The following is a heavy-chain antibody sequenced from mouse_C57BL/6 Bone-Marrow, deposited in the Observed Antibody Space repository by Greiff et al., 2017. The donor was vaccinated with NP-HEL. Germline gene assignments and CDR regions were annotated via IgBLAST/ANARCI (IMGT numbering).Heavy chain of an antibody. CDR2: IYPSDSET. CDR3: ARFTTVVAPYWYFDV. D-gene: IGHD1-1*01. J-gene: IGHJ1*03. Sequence: VQLQQPGAELVRPGSSVKLSCKASGYTFTSYWMDWVKQRPGQGLEWIGNIYPSDSETHYNQKFKDKATLTVDKSSSTAYMQLSSLTSEDSAVYYCARFTTVVAPYWYFDVWGTVTTVTVSS. CDR1: GYTFTSYW. V-gene: IGHV1-61*01.